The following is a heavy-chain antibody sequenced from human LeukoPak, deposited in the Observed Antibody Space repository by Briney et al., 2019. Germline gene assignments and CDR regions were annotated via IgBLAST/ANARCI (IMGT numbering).Heavy chain of an antibody. J-gene: IGHJ6*03. CDR3: ARVPSLSTGYYYYYMDV. D-gene: IGHD3-3*02. CDR1: GGSISSYY. CDR2: IYYSGST. V-gene: IGHV4-59*01. Sequence: PPETLSLTCTVSGGSISSYYWSWIRQPPGKGLEWIGYIYYSGSTNYNPSLKSRVTISVDTSKNQFSLKLSSMTAADTAVYYCARVPSLSTGYYYYYMDVWGKGTTVTVSS.